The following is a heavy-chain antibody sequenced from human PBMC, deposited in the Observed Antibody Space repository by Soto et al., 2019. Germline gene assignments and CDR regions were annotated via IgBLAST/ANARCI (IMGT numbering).Heavy chain of an antibody. CDR3: ATDLNWSNF. V-gene: IGHV3-7*01. D-gene: IGHD1-20*01. CDR1: QISFSSYW. J-gene: IGHJ4*01. Sequence: PGGSLRLSCVVSQISFSSYWMTWVRQAPGKGLECVANINQDGSEKYYEDSVKGRFTISRDNTKNSLYLHMNSLRAEDTAVYYCATDLNWSNFWGHGTLVTVSS. CDR2: INQDGSEK.